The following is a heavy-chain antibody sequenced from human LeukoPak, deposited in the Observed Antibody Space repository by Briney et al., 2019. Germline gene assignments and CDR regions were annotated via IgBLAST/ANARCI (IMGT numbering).Heavy chain of an antibody. V-gene: IGHV4-34*01. CDR1: GGSFSGYY. D-gene: IGHD2-2*01. CDR2: INHSGST. Sequence: PSETLSLTCAVYGGSFSGYYWSWIRQPPGKGLEWIGEINHSGSTNYNPSLKSRVTISVDTSKNQFSLKLSSVTAADTAVYYCATTRRYCSSTSCRPNYGMDVWGQGTTVTVSS. J-gene: IGHJ6*02. CDR3: ATTRRYCSSTSCRPNYGMDV.